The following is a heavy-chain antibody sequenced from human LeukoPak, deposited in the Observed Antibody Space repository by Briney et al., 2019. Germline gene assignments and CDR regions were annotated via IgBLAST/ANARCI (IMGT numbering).Heavy chain of an antibody. CDR2: INEGGNEK. CDR3: ARHPNSNWDS. V-gene: IGHV3-7*03. D-gene: IGHD6-13*01. Sequence: PGGSLRLSCAASGFTFRNYWMSWVRQVPGKGLEWVVNINEGGNEKNYVDSVKGRFTASRDNAQNSLYLQMNSLRVEDTAVYYCARHPNSNWDSWGQGTLVTVSS. CDR1: GFTFRNYW. J-gene: IGHJ4*02.